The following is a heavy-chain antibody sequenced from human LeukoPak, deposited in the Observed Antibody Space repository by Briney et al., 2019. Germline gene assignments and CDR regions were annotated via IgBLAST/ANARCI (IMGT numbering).Heavy chain of an antibody. V-gene: IGHV3-66*01. Sequence: PGGSLRLSCAASGFTFDDYGMSWVRQAPGKGLEWVSVIYSGGRTYYAESVKGRFTISRDSSTNTLFLQMNSLRAEDTAIYYCARDLVVAGLVPWGQGTLVLVSS. CDR2: IYSGGRT. CDR3: ARDLVVAGLVP. D-gene: IGHD3-22*01. CDR1: GFTFDDYG. J-gene: IGHJ5*02.